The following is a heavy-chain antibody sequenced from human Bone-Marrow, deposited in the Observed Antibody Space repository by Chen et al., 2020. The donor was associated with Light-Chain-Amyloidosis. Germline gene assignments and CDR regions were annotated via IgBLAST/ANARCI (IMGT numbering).Heavy chain of an antibody. J-gene: IGHJ4*02. D-gene: IGHD6-13*01. CDR3: VRGGGMAPDY. Sequence: EVHLVESGGGLVQPGGSLGLSCAASGFTFSSYWMSWVRQAPGKGLEWVAKINQDGSEKYYVDSVQGRFTFSRDNAKNSLYLQMNTLRVEDTAVYYCVRGGGMAPDYWGQGTLVTVSS. CDR2: INQDGSEK. V-gene: IGHV3-7*01. CDR1: GFTFSSYW.